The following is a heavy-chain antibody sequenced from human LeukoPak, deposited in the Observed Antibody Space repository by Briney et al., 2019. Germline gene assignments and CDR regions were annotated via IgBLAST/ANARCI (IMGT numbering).Heavy chain of an antibody. Sequence: ASVKVSCKASGYTVTSYYMHWVRQAPGQGLEWMGILNPSGGSSSYAQKFQGRATLTRATSTSTVYMELSSLRSEDTAVYYCARPTNSYSYGPPTVYGMDVWGQGTTVTVSS. D-gene: IGHD5-18*01. J-gene: IGHJ6*02. CDR1: GYTVTSYY. CDR2: LNPSGGSS. V-gene: IGHV1-46*01. CDR3: ARPTNSYSYGPPTVYGMDV.